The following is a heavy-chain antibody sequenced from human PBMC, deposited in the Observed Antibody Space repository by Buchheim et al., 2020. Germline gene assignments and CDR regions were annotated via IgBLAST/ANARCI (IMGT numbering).Heavy chain of an antibody. CDR2: INPSGGST. J-gene: IGHJ6*02. CDR1: GYTFTSYY. V-gene: IGHV1-46*01. Sequence: QVQLVQSGAEVKKPGASVKVSCKASGYTFTSYYMHWVRQAPGQGLEWMGIINPSGGSTSYAQKFQGRVTMTRDTSTSTVYMELSSLRSEDTAVYYCAREDIVVVPAAFRSYYYYGMDVWGQGT. D-gene: IGHD2-2*01. CDR3: AREDIVVVPAAFRSYYYYGMDV.